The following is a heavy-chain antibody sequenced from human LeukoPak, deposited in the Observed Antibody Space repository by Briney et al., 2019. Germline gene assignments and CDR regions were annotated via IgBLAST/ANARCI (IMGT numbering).Heavy chain of an antibody. J-gene: IGHJ4*02. CDR2: ISYDGSNK. CDR1: GFTFSSYA. D-gene: IGHD1-26*01. Sequence: GGSLRLSCAASGFTFSSYAMHWVRQAPGKGLEWVSVISYDGSNKYYADSVKGRFTISRDNSKNTLYLQMNSLRAEDTAVYYCARDRVGATDYFDYWGQGTLVTVSS. CDR3: ARDRVGATDYFDY. V-gene: IGHV3-30-3*01.